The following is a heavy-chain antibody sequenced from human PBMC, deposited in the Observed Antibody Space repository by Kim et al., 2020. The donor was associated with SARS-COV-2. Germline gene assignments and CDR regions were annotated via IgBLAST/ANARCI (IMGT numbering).Heavy chain of an antibody. J-gene: IGHJ4*02. D-gene: IGHD6-19*01. CDR3: ARRAYSSGWWYFDY. V-gene: IGHV3-74*01. Sequence: YADSVQGRFTISRTNAKITLYLQRNSLRDEDTAVYYCARRAYSSGWWYFDYWGQGILVTVSS.